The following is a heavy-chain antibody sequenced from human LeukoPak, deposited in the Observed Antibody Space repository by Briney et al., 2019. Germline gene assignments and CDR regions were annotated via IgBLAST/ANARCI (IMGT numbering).Heavy chain of an antibody. V-gene: IGHV3-33*01. CDR2: IWYDGRNK. Sequence: GGSLRLSCAASGFTFSTYGMHWVRQAPGKGLEWVAVIWYDGRNKYYAESVKGRFTISRDNSKNTLYLQMNSLRAEDTAVYYCGRDVSSAFDIWGQGTMVTVSS. CDR3: GRDVSSAFDI. D-gene: IGHD6-6*01. CDR1: GFTFSTYG. J-gene: IGHJ3*02.